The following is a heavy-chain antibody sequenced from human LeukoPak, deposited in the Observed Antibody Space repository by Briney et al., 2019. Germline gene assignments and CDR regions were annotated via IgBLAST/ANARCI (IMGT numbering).Heavy chain of an antibody. V-gene: IGHV1-2*02. D-gene: IGHD3-16*01. CDR1: GYTFTGYY. J-gene: IGHJ6*03. Sequence: ASVKVSCKASGYTFTGYYMHWVRQAPGQGLEWMGWINPNSGGTNYAQKFQGRVTMTRDTSISTAYMELSRLRSDDTAVYYCAGAYTYYYYMDVWGIGTTVTVSS. CDR2: INPNSGGT. CDR3: AGAYTYYYYMDV.